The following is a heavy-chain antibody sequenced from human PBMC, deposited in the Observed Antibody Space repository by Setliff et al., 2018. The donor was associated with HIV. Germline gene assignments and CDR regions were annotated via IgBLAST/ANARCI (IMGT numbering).Heavy chain of an antibody. J-gene: IGHJ5*02. CDR1: GGSFSGYD. Sequence: KTSETLSLTCAVYGGSFSGYDWSWIRQPPGKGLEWIGEINHSGSTNYNPSLKSRVTISVDTSKNQLSLKLTSVTAADTAVYYCATQRSFQRAFEAVAGSFDPWGQGILVTVSS. CDR2: INHSGST. CDR3: ATQRSFQRAFEAVAGSFDP. D-gene: IGHD6-19*01. V-gene: IGHV4-34*01.